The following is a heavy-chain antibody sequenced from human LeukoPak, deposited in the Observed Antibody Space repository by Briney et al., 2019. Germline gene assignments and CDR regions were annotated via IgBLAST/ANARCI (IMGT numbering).Heavy chain of an antibody. J-gene: IGHJ4*02. Sequence: QAGWSLRLSCAASGFTFSSFAINWVRQAPGKGLEWVSYISSSGNTIYYADSVKGRFTISRDNAKNSLYLQMNSLRADDTAIYYCARDRSGWYYFDYWGQGTLVTVSS. D-gene: IGHD6-19*01. CDR3: ARDRSGWYYFDY. CDR1: GFTFSSFA. V-gene: IGHV3-48*03. CDR2: ISSSGNTI.